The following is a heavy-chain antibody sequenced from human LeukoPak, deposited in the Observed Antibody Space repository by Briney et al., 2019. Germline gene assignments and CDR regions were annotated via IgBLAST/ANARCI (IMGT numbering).Heavy chain of an antibody. V-gene: IGHV1-18*01. Sequence: ASVKVSCKASGYTFTSYGISWVRQAPGQGLEWMGWISAYNGHTNYAQKLQGRVTMTTDTSTSTACMELRSLRSDDTAVYYCARVYYDSSGYPHFDYWGQGTLVTVSS. D-gene: IGHD3-22*01. CDR1: GYTFTSYG. CDR2: ISAYNGHT. J-gene: IGHJ4*02. CDR3: ARVYYDSSGYPHFDY.